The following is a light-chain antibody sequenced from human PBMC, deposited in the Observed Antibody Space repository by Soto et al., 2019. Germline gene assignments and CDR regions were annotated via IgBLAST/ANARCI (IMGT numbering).Light chain of an antibody. CDR2: LGS. Sequence: DLVMTQSPLSLPVTPGAPASIPSGTSQASLLSNGSNYLDWYRQNPGQFPQPLIYLGSNRASGVPERFSGSGSGTDFTLKSSRVEADYGGVYYLMQALQTPAFGQGTKLEIK. CDR1: QASLLSNGSNY. J-gene: IGKJ2*01. CDR3: MQALQTPA. V-gene: IGKV2-28*01.